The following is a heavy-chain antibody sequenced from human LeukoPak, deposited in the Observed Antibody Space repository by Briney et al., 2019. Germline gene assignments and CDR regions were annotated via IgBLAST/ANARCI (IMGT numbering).Heavy chain of an antibody. CDR2: IWYDGSNK. CDR3: ARSITMIPEDY. V-gene: IGHV3-33*01. D-gene: IGHD3-22*01. CDR1: GFTFSSYD. Sequence: GGSLRLSCAASGFTFSSYDMHWVRQAPGKGLEWVALIWYDGSNKNYADSVKGRFTISRDNSKNTLFLQMNSLRAEDTAVYYCARSITMIPEDYWGQGTLVTVSS. J-gene: IGHJ4*02.